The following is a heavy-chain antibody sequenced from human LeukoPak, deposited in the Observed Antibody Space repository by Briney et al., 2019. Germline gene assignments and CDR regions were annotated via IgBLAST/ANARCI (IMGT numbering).Heavy chain of an antibody. CDR1: GASITTHY. CDR3: ARGRGWNNPEVFDF. CDR2: IFETRRT. Sequence: SETLSLTCTVSGASITTHYWSWIRQAPGKGLEWIGYIFETRRTNYSPYFKSRVTMSADTSKNQFSLKLSSVTAADTAVYYCARGRGWNNPEVFDFWGQGTLVTVSS. D-gene: IGHD1/OR15-1a*01. J-gene: IGHJ4*02. V-gene: IGHV4-59*11.